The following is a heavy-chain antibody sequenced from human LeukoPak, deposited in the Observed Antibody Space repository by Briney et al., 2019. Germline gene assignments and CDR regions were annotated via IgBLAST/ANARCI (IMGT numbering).Heavy chain of an antibody. J-gene: IGHJ5*02. D-gene: IGHD1-14*01. V-gene: IGHV4-34*01. CDR2: INHSGST. Sequence: SETLSLTCAVYAGSFSGYYWSWIRQPPGKGLEWIGEINHSGSTNYNPSLKSRVTISVDTSKNQFSLKLSSVTAADTAVYYCARGRINWFDPWGQGTLVTVSS. CDR1: AGSFSGYY. CDR3: ARGRINWFDP.